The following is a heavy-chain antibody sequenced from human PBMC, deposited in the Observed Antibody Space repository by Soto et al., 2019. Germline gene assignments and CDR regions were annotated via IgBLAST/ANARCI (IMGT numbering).Heavy chain of an antibody. CDR2: IFYTGNT. CDR3: ARRYGWLYFDY. J-gene: IGHJ4*02. D-gene: IGHD6-19*01. Sequence: QLQLQESGPGLVKPWETLSLTCTVSGESISSSNYFWGWIRQPPGKGLGWIGTIFYTGNTYYNPSLKIRVTISVDTSNNQFALNLTSVAAADTALYYCARRYGWLYFDYWGQGSLVTVSS. CDR1: GESISSSNYF. V-gene: IGHV4-39*01.